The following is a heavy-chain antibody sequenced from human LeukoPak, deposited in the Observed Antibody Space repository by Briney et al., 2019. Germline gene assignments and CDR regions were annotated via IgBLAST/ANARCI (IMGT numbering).Heavy chain of an antibody. V-gene: IGHV1/OR15-1*01. CDR2: INPNRGGN. CDR3: ATNSPEWRYSGYYNYYYMAV. Sequence: ASVTVSCKASGYIFTDYYMHWVRQAPGQELGWMGRINPNRGGNNYAQKFQGRVTMTRDTSISTAYTELSSLRSQDTAVYFCATNSPEWRYSGYYNYYYMAVWGNGTTVTVSS. J-gene: IGHJ6*03. D-gene: IGHD5-12*01. CDR1: GYIFTDYY.